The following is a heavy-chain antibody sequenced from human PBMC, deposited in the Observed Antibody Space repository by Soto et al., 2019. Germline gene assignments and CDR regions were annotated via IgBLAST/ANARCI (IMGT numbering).Heavy chain of an antibody. CDR2: INPSGGST. Sequence: GASVKVSCKASGYTFTSYYIHWGRQAPGQGLEWLGIINPSGGSTSYAQKFQGRVTMTRDTSTSTVYMELSSLRSEDTAVYYCARDLPNRVVAPFDYYYYGMDVWGQGTTVTVSS. V-gene: IGHV1-46*01. CDR3: ARDLPNRVVAPFDYYYYGMDV. CDR1: GYTFTSYY. D-gene: IGHD2-15*01. J-gene: IGHJ6*02.